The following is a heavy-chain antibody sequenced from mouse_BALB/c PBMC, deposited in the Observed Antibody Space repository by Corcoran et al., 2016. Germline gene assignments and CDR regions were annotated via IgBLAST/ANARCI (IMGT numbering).Heavy chain of an antibody. V-gene: IGHV1S136*01. D-gene: IGHD2-10*01. CDR3: ATAYYGNFWYFDV. CDR2: INPYNDGT. Sequence: EVQLQQSGPELVKPGASVKMSCKASGYTFTSYVMHWVKQKPGQGLEWIGYINPYNDGTKYNEKFKGKATLTSDKSSSTAYMELSSLTSEDSAVYYCATAYYGNFWYFDVWGAGTTVTVSS. J-gene: IGHJ1*01. CDR1: GYTFTSYV.